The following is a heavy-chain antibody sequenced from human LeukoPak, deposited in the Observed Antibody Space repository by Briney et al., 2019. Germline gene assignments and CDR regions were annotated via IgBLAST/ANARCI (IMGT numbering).Heavy chain of an antibody. D-gene: IGHD3/OR15-3a*01. V-gene: IGHV3-30*03. CDR2: ISYDGSNK. CDR1: GFTFSSYG. CDR3: ARDVKGWTFDY. J-gene: IGHJ4*02. Sequence: GGSLRLSCAASGFTFSSYGMHWVRQAPGKGLEWVAVISYDGSNKYYADSVKGRFTISRDNSKNTLYLQMNSLRAEDTAVYYCARDVKGWTFDYWGQGTLVTVSS.